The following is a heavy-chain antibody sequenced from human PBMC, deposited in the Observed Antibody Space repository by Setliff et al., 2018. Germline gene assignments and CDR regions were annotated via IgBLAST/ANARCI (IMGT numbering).Heavy chain of an antibody. CDR3: VRARTTNYDFWSGLNAFDI. CDR1: GFTFSGYW. V-gene: IGHV3-7*03. D-gene: IGHD3-3*01. J-gene: IGHJ3*02. Sequence: PSETLSLSCAASGFTFSGYWMSWVRQAPGKGLEWVANIKQDGSDKYCVDSVKGRFTISRDNAKNSLSLQMNSLRAEDTAVYYCVRARTTNYDFWSGLNAFDIWGQGTMVTVSS. CDR2: IKQDGSDK.